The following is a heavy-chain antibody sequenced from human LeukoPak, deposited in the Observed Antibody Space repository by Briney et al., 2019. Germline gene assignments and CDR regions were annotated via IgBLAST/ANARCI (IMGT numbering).Heavy chain of an antibody. J-gene: IGHJ4*02. CDR2: IKQDESEK. V-gene: IGHV3-7*01. D-gene: IGHD2-15*01. CDR3: ARDPALAAPDY. CDR1: GFTFSSYW. Sequence: GGSLRLSCAASGFTFSSYWMSWVRQAPGKGLEWGANIKQDESEKYYVDSVKGRFTISRDNAKNSLYLQMNSLRAEDTAVYYCARDPALAAPDYWGQGTLVTVSS.